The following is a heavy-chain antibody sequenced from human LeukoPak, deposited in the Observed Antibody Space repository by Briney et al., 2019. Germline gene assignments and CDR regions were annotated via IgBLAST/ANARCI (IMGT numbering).Heavy chain of an antibody. D-gene: IGHD2-21*02. CDR3: AKDGVTHCGGDCYENWFDP. CDR2: ISGSGGST. V-gene: IGHV3-23*01. J-gene: IGHJ5*02. Sequence: GGSLRLSCAASGFTFSSYGMSWVRQAPGKGLEWVSAISGSGGSTYYADSVKGRFTISRDNSKNTLYLQMNSLRAEDTAVYYCAKDGVTHCGGDCYENWFDPWGRGTLVTVSS. CDR1: GFTFSSYG.